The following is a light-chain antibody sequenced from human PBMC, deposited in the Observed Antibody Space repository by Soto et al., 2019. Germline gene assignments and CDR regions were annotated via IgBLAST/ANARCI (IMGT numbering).Light chain of an antibody. CDR1: QGISSY. J-gene: IGKJ1*01. CDR2: AAS. Sequence: IQLTQSPSSLSASVGARVTVTCRASQGISSYLAWYQQKPGKAPKLLIYAASTLQSGVPSRFTGSGSGTEFTLTINSLQPDDFATYYCQQYSVYWTFGQGTKVDI. CDR3: QQYSVYWT. V-gene: IGKV1-9*01.